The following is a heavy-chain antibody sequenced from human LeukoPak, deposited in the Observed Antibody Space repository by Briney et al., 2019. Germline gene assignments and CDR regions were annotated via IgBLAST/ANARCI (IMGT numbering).Heavy chain of an antibody. CDR3: ARDPYSSGWNSYYYYYMDV. J-gene: IGHJ6*03. D-gene: IGHD6-19*01. CDR1: GFTFSSYS. CDR2: ISSSTSTI. Sequence: GGSLRLSCAGSGFTFSSYSMNWVRQAPGKGLEWVSYISSSTSTIYYADSVKGRFTISRDNAKNSLYLQMNSLRAEDTAVYYCARDPYSSGWNSYYYYYMDVWGKGTTVTVSS. V-gene: IGHV3-48*04.